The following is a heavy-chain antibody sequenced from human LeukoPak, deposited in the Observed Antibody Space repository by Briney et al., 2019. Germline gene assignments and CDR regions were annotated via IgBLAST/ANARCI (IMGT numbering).Heavy chain of an antibody. D-gene: IGHD2-2*01. V-gene: IGHV3-30*02. J-gene: IGHJ4*02. CDR2: IRYDGSNK. CDR1: GFTLSSYG. Sequence: GGSLRLSCAASGFTLSSYGMHWVLQAPGKGLEWVAFIRYDGSNKYYGNSMKGRFTISRDNSKNTLYLQMNSLRAEDTAVYYCANMNIVVVPAAPPNYWGQGTLVTVSS. CDR3: ANMNIVVVPAAPPNY.